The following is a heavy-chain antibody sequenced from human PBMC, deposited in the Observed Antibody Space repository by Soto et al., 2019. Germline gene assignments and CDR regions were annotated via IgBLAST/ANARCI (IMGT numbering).Heavy chain of an antibody. D-gene: IGHD6-19*01. Sequence: QVQLQESGPGLVKPSQTLSLTCTVSGGSISSGGYYWSWIRQHPGKGLEWIGYIYYSGSTYYNPSRKSRVTISVDTSKHQFSLKLSSVTAAYTAVYYCARDKSSGWYETNYYSYGMDVWGQGTTVTVSS. V-gene: IGHV4-31*03. CDR3: ARDKSSGWYETNYYSYGMDV. CDR1: GGSISSGGYY. CDR2: IYYSGST. J-gene: IGHJ6*02.